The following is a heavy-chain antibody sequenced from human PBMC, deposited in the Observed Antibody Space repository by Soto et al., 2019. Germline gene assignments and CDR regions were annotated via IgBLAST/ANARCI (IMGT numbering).Heavy chain of an antibody. CDR1: GFTFSSYS. CDR3: ARAGEDIVVVVAAPPYMDV. CDR2: ISSSSSYI. V-gene: IGHV3-21*01. Sequence: GGSLRLSCAASGFTFSSYSMNWVRQAPGKGLEWVSSISSSSSYIYYADSVKGRFTISRDNAKNSLYLQMNSLRAEDTAVYYCARAGEDIVVVVAAPPYMDVWGKGTTVTVSS. J-gene: IGHJ6*03. D-gene: IGHD2-15*01.